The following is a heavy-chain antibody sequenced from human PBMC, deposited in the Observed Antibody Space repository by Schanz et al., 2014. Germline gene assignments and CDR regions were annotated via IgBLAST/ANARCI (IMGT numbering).Heavy chain of an antibody. CDR1: GFIFSNYV. CDR2: IGTSGGT. CDR3: AKGRFGELSAFDI. J-gene: IGHJ3*02. D-gene: IGHD3-10*01. V-gene: IGHV3-23*04. Sequence: ERLVESGGGVVQPGRSLRLSCAASGFIFSNYVMSWVRQAPGKGLEWVSTIGTSGGTNYAESVKGRFTISRDNSKNTLYLQMNSLRAEDTAVYYCAKGRFGELSAFDIWGQGTMVTVSS.